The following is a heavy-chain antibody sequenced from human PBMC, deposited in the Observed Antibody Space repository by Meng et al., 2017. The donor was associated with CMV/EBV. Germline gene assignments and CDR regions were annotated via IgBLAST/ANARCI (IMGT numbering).Heavy chain of an antibody. CDR3: ARDRSRYSSGWLLDY. CDR2: ISGSGGST. J-gene: IGHJ4*02. Sequence: GESLKISCAASGFTFSSYAMSLVRQAPGKGLEWVSAISGSGGSTYYADSVKGRFTISRDNSKNTLYLQMNSLRAEDTAVYYCARDRSRYSSGWLLDYWGQGTLVTVSS. D-gene: IGHD6-19*01. V-gene: IGHV3-23*01. CDR1: GFTFSSYA.